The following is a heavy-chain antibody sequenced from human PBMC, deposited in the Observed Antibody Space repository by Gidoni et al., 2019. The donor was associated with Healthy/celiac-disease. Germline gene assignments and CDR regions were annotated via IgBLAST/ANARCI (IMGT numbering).Heavy chain of an antibody. V-gene: IGHV4-4*07. Sequence: QVQLQESGPGLVKPSETLSLTCTVSGGSISSYYWSWIRQPAGKGLEWIGRIYTSESTNYNPSLKSRVTMSVDTSKNQFSLNLSSVTAADTAVYYCAREACTNGVCYYNWFDPWGQGTLVTVSS. J-gene: IGHJ5*02. CDR2: IYTSEST. CDR1: GGSISSYY. CDR3: AREACTNGVCYYNWFDP. D-gene: IGHD2-8*01.